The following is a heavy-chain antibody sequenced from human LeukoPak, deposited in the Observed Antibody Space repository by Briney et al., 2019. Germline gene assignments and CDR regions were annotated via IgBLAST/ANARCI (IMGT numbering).Heavy chain of an antibody. CDR1: GGSISSSSYY. J-gene: IGHJ4*02. V-gene: IGHV4-39*01. CDR2: IYYSGST. CDR3: ATSMVRGVRYFDY. Sequence: SETLSLTCTVSGGSISSSSYYWGWIRQPPGKGLEWIGSIYYSGSTYYNPSLKSRVTISVDTSKNQFSLKLSSVTAADTAVYYCATSMVRGVRYFDYWGQGTLVTVSS. D-gene: IGHD3-10*01.